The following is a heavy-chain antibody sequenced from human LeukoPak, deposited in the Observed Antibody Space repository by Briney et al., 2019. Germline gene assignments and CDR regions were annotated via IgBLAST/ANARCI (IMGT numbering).Heavy chain of an antibody. J-gene: IGHJ3*02. CDR1: GFSVGGNY. D-gene: IGHD6-13*01. CDR2: FYIDGRA. Sequence: PGGSLRLSCTASGFSVGGNYISWVRQAPGKGLEWVSIFYIDGRAFHAASVKGRFTISRDNAKNSLYLQMNSLRAEDTAVYYCARDPLGSSWYISAFDIWGQGTMVTVSS. CDR3: ARDPLGSSWYISAFDI. V-gene: IGHV3-53*01.